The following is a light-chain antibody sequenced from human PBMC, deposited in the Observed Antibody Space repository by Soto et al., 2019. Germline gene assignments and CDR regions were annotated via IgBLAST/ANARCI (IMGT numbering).Light chain of an antibody. Sequence: QLVLTQSPSASASLGASVKLTCTLSSGHSSYAIAWHQQQPEKGPRYLMRFNSDGSHTKGDGIPDRFSGSSSGAERYLTISSLRSEDGADQFCLTWGTGIWVFGGGTKLTVL. CDR2: FNSDGSH. V-gene: IGLV4-69*01. CDR1: SGHSSYA. CDR3: LTWGTGIWV. J-gene: IGLJ3*02.